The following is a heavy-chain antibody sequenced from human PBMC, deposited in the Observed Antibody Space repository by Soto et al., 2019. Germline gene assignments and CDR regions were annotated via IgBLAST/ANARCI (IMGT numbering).Heavy chain of an antibody. J-gene: IGHJ6*04. CDR1: GLIFSSDA. CDR2: ISGADGST. Sequence: GGALRLSSAASGLIFSSDAMSWVLQAPGKGLEWVSSISGADGSTYYADSLKGRFTLSRDHSKNTLYLQMDSLRAEDTAVYYCAKGRGWNYYYGMDVWGNGTTVTLSS. CDR3: AKGRGWNYYYGMDV. V-gene: IGHV3-23*01. D-gene: IGHD2-15*01.